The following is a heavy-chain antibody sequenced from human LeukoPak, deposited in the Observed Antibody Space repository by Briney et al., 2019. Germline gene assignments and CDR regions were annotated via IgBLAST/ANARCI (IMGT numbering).Heavy chain of an antibody. J-gene: IGHJ4*02. CDR1: GFTFSSYW. Sequence: GGSLRLSCAASGFTFSSYWMHWVRQPPGKGLVWVSRIDTDGSSATYADSVKGRFTISRDNAKNTVYLQMNSLRVEDTGVYYCARDLLEWLLFFDYWGQGTLVTVSS. CDR2: IDTDGSSA. V-gene: IGHV3-74*01. D-gene: IGHD3-3*01. CDR3: ARDLLEWLLFFDY.